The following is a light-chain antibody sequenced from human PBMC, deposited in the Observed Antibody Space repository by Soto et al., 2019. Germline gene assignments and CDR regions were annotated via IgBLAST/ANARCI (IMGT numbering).Light chain of an antibody. V-gene: IGKV3-20*01. Sequence: ENVLTQSPGTLSLSPGERATLSCRASQSFSSSYLAWYQQKPGQPPRLLMYGASNRATGIPDRFSGSGSGTDFTLTISRLEPEDFAVYYCHLYSGSPPLTFGGGTKVEIK. CDR2: GAS. CDR1: QSFSSSY. J-gene: IGKJ4*01. CDR3: HLYSGSPPLT.